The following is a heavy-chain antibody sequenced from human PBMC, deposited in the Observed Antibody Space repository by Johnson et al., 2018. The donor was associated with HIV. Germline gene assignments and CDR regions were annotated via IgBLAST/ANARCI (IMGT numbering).Heavy chain of an antibody. V-gene: IGHV3-30*02. Sequence: QVQLVESGGGVVQPGGSLRLSCAASGFTFSSYGMHWVRQAPGKGLEWVAFIRYDGSNKYYADSVKGRFTISRDNSKNTLYLQMNSLRAEDTAVYYCARYLRKRGGESPFDIWGQGTMVTVSS. CDR3: ARYLRKRGGESPFDI. J-gene: IGHJ3*02. CDR2: IRYDGSNK. D-gene: IGHD1-14*01. CDR1: GFTFSSYG.